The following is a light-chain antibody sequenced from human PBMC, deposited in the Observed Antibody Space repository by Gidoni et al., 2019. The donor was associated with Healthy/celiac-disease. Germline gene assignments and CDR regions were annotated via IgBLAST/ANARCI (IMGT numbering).Light chain of an antibody. CDR2: DNN. CDR1: SSNIGNND. J-gene: IGLJ3*02. CDR3: GTWDSSLSAGV. Sequence: QSVLTQPPSVDAAPGQKVTNSCSGSSSNIGNNDVSWYQQLPVTAPKLLIDDNNQRPSGLPDRFSGSKSGTSSTLGITGLQTGDAADYYCGTWDSSLSAGVFGGGTKLTVL. V-gene: IGLV1-51*01.